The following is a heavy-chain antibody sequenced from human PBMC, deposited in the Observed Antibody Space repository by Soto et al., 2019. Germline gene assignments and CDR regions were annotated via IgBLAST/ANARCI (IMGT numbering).Heavy chain of an antibody. CDR3: AHIYDSSGYSPY. V-gene: IGHV2-5*02. Sequence: SGPTLVNPTQTLTLTCTFSGFSLSTSGVGVGWIRQPPGKALEWLAVIYWDDDKRYSPSLKSRLTITKDTSKNRVVLTMTNMDPVDTATYYCAHIYDSSGYSPYWGQGTLVTVSS. D-gene: IGHD3-22*01. J-gene: IGHJ4*02. CDR1: GFSLSTSGVG. CDR2: IYWDDDK.